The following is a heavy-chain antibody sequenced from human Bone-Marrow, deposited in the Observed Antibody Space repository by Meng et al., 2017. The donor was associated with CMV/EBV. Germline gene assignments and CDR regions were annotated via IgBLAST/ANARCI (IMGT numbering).Heavy chain of an antibody. CDR2: IHHSGST. CDR3: ARDYEYVWGSLDY. V-gene: IGHV4-38-2*02. Sequence: SETLSLTCTVSGFSISSGYYWGWIRQPPGKGLEWIGSIHHSGSTYHNPSLKSRLTISIDTSSNQFSLKLRSVTAADTAVDYCARDYEYVWGSLDYWGEGTLVTVSS. J-gene: IGHJ4*02. CDR1: GFSISSGYY. D-gene: IGHD3-16*01.